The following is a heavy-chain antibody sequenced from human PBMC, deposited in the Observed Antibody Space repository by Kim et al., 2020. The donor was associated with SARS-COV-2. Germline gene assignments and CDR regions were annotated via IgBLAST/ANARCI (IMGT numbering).Heavy chain of an antibody. V-gene: IGHV1-69*13. D-gene: IGHD3-10*01. J-gene: IGHJ6*02. Sequence: SVKVSCKASGDTFSSYAISWVRQAPGQGLEWMGGIIPIFGAANYAQKFQGRVTITADESTSTAYMELSSLRSEDTAVYYCARVGYGSGSYFTPRDYYYYGMDVWGQGTTVTVSS. CDR2: IIPIFGAA. CDR1: GDTFSSYA. CDR3: ARVGYGSGSYFTPRDYYYYGMDV.